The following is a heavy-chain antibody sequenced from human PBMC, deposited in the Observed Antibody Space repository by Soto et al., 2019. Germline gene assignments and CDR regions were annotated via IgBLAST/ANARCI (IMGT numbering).Heavy chain of an antibody. CDR3: AREPEMXVGYGMDV. J-gene: IGHJ6*02. CDR2: ISGSGSST. CDR1: GFFFSNYA. D-gene: IGHD1-26*01. Sequence: AGGSLRLSCAASGFFFSNYAMSWVRQAPGKGLEWVSGISGSGSSTYYADAVKGRFTISRDSSKNTLYLQMKSLRAEDRAVYYCAREPEMXVGYGMDVWGQGTTVTVSS. V-gene: IGHV3-23*01.